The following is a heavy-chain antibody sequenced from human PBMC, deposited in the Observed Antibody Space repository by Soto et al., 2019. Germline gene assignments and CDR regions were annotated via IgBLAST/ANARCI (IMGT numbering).Heavy chain of an antibody. J-gene: IGHJ6*02. D-gene: IGHD1-26*01. CDR3: ARDAPPKYGSSSDGYYYYCMDV. V-gene: IGHV4-31*03. CDR1: GGSISSGGYY. CDR2: IYYSGST. Sequence: QVQLQESGPGLVKPSQTLSLTCTVSGGSISSGGYYWSWIRQHPGKGLEWIGYIYYSGSTYYNPCLKSRVTISVDTSKNQFSLKLSSVTAADTAVYYCARDAPPKYGSSSDGYYYYCMDVWGQGTTVTVSS.